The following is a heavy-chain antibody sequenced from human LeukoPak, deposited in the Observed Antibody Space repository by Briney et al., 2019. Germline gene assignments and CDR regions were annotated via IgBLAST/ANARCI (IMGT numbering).Heavy chain of an antibody. J-gene: IGHJ4*02. Sequence: KSSEALSLTCAVSGGSISSRNWWGWVRQPPGKGLEWIGEISRTGSIDYDPSVRSRATISLDKSKSQFSLRLTSLTSADTAVYYCARGQGAADYWGQGILVIVSS. D-gene: IGHD1-26*01. CDR2: ISRTGSI. CDR3: ARGQGAADY. V-gene: IGHV4-4*02. CDR1: GGSISSRNW.